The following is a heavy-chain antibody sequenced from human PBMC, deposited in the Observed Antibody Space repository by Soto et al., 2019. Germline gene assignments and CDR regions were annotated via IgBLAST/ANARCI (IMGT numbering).Heavy chain of an antibody. D-gene: IGHD2-15*01. V-gene: IGHV3-23*01. CDR1: GFTFSSYA. J-gene: IGHJ4*02. Sequence: GGSLRLTCAASGFTFSSYAMSWIRQAPGKGLEWVSAISGSGGSTYYADSVKGRFTISRDNSKNTLYLQMNSLRAEDTAVYYCAKDRYCSGGSGYAGFGGWGQGT. CDR2: ISGSGGST. CDR3: AKDRYCSGGSGYAGFGG.